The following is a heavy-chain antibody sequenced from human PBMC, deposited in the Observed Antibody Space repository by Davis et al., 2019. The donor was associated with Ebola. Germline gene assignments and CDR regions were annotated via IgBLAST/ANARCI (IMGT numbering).Heavy chain of an antibody. Sequence: PGGSLRLSCTVSGGSISSSSYYWGWIRQPPGKGLEWIGSIYYSGSTYYNPSLKSRVTISVDTSKNQFSLKLSSVTAADTAVYYCASFLDSSGYYDVLGDAFDIWGQGTMVTVSS. D-gene: IGHD3-22*01. CDR3: ASFLDSSGYYDVLGDAFDI. CDR2: IYYSGST. CDR1: GGSISSSSYY. V-gene: IGHV4-39*07. J-gene: IGHJ3*02.